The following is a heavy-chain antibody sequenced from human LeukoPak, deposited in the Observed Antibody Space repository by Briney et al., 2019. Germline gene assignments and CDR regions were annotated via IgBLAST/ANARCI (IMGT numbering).Heavy chain of an antibody. V-gene: IGHV3-7*05. CDR1: GFTFSSYW. J-gene: IGHJ3*02. D-gene: IGHD5-18*01. CDR3: ARDRGYSTFDM. Sequence: PGGSLRLPCVASGFTFSSYWMAWVRQAPGKGLEWVANTNQDGSEKNYVDSVKSQLTISRDNAKNSLCLQMNSLRAEDTAVYYCARDRGYSTFDMWGQGTMVTVSS. CDR2: TNQDGSEK.